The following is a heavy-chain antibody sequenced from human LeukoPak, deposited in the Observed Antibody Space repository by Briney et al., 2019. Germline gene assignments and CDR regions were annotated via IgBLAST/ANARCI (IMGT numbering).Heavy chain of an antibody. D-gene: IGHD5-24*01. CDR2: ISPGDSDT. J-gene: IGHJ4*02. Sequence: GESLKISCKGSGYIFTSYWIGLVRQMPGKGLEWMGIISPGDSDTAYSPSFQGQVTISADKSITTAYLQWSSLKASDTSMYYCARRNGYNAGALDFDYWGQGTLVTVSS. CDR1: GYIFTSYW. CDR3: ARRNGYNAGALDFDY. V-gene: IGHV5-51*01.